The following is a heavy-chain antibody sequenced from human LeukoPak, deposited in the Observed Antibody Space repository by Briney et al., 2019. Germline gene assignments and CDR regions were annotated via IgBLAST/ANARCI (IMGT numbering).Heavy chain of an antibody. CDR3: AKDQGQAVVPRRFDY. Sequence: GGSLRLSCAAFGFAFSTYAMSWVRQAPGKGLEWVSTIYYSGGNTYSADSVKGRFTISRDNAKNTLYLQMNSLRVEDTAIYYCAKDQGQAVVPRRFDYWGQGTLVTVAS. CDR2: IYYSGGNT. CDR1: GFAFSTYA. V-gene: IGHV3-23*01. D-gene: IGHD4-23*01. J-gene: IGHJ4*02.